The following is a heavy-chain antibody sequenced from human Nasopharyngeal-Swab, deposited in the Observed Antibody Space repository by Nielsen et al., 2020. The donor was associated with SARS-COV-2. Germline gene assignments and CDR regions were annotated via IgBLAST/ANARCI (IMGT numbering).Heavy chain of an antibody. CDR1: GFIFGNYA. V-gene: IGHV3-23*01. J-gene: IGHJ4*02. CDR2: IGGNGART. Sequence: GGSLRLSCVASGFIFGNYAMAWVRQAPGKGLEWVSAIGGNGARTHYADSVRGRFIISRDNPKNTLYLQMNSLTTDDTAVYYCARDEVQQGTTTVGYLDYWGQGTLVTVSP. CDR3: ARDEVQQGTTTVGYLDY. D-gene: IGHD4-23*01.